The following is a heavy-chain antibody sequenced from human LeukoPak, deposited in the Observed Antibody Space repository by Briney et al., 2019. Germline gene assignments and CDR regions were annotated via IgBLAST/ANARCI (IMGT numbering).Heavy chain of an antibody. V-gene: IGHV5-51*01. D-gene: IGHD3-16*01. J-gene: IGHJ6*03. CDR3: VRRLSRIGVNDYVDV. Sequence: GESLKISCGGSGYSFRNYWIGWVRQMPGKGLEWMGIISPAVSSTKYSPSFQGQVTISADKSISTAYLQWNSLRASDTAMYYCVRRLSRIGVNDYVDVWGKGTTVTVSS. CDR1: GYSFRNYW. CDR2: ISPAVSST.